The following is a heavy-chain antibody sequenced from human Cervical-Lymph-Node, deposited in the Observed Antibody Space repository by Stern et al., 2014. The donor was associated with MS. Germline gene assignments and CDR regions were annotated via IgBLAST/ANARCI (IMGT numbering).Heavy chain of an antibody. CDR3: TREMAARRFDP. Sequence: VRQAPGRGLEWVSLIYSGSITHYADSVKGRFFTSRDNSQNTLYLQMNSLRVEDTAVYYCTREMAARRFDPWGQGTLVMVSS. CDR2: IYSGSIT. J-gene: IGHJ5*02. D-gene: IGHD5-24*01. V-gene: IGHV3-66*01.